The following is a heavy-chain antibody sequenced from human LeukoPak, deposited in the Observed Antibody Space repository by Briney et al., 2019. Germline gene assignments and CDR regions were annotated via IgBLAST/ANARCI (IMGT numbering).Heavy chain of an antibody. CDR3: TNFKPPAPDALDV. D-gene: IGHD2/OR15-2a*01. J-gene: IGHJ3*01. V-gene: IGHV3-48*01. CDR2: ISGSGTI. CDR1: GFTFSDYS. Sequence: GGSLRLSCAASGFTFSDYSMNWVRQAPGKGLEWISYISGSGTIYYADSVRGRFTISRDNAQRLVYLQMNSLRAEDTAVYYCTNFKPPAPDALDVWGQGTLITVSS.